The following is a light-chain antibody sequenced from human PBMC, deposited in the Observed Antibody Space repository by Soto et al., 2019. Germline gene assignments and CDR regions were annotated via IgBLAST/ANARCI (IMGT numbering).Light chain of an antibody. CDR1: SSDVGAYNY. J-gene: IGLJ1*01. CDR3: GSYTSTDTPFV. CDR2: EVS. V-gene: IGLV2-14*01. Sequence: QSVLTQPASVSGSPGQSITISCTGTSSDVGAYNYVSWYQQQSGKAPKLMIHEVSNRPSGVSDRFSGSKSGNKASLTISNLEAEDESDYYRGSYTSTDTPFVFGTGTKVTVL.